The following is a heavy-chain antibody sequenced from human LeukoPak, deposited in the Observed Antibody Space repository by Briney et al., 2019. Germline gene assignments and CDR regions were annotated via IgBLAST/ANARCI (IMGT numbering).Heavy chain of an antibody. J-gene: IGHJ4*02. CDR3: ARGPPTDYYDSSGFYYVFDY. CDR1: GDSISSYY. V-gene: IGHV4-59*12. Sequence: SETLSLTCSVSGDSISSYYWSWIRQPPGKGLEWIGYIYSSGSTKYNPSLKSRVTISVDTSKNQFSLKLSSVTAADTAVYFCARGPPTDYYDSSGFYYVFDYWGQGTLVTVSS. CDR2: IYSSGST. D-gene: IGHD3-22*01.